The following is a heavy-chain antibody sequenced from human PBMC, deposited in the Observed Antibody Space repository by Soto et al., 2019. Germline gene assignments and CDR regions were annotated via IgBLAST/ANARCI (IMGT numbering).Heavy chain of an antibody. D-gene: IGHD3-3*01. V-gene: IGHV1-69*13. CDR3: ARGLRSDYYYGMDV. CDR2: IIPIFGTA. Sequence: SVKVSCKASGGTFSSYAISWVQQAPGQGLEWMGGIIPIFGTANYAQKFQGRVTITADESTSTAYMELSSLRSEDTAVYYCARGLRSDYYYGMDVWGQGXTVTVSS. CDR1: GGTFSSYA. J-gene: IGHJ6*02.